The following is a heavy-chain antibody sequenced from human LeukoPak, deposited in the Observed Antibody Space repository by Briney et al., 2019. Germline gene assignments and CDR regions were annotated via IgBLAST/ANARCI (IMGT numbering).Heavy chain of an antibody. D-gene: IGHD3-10*01. CDR1: GFTFTNYA. V-gene: IGHV3-30*04. CDR3: ARGLMLRGVADY. J-gene: IGHJ4*02. CDR2: ILHDGTNK. Sequence: PGGSLRLSCAASGFTFTNYAMHWVRQAPGQGLEWVAVILHDGTNKYADSMKGRFTISRDNSKNTLYLQMISLRLEDTAVYYCARGLMLRGVADYWGQGTLVTVSS.